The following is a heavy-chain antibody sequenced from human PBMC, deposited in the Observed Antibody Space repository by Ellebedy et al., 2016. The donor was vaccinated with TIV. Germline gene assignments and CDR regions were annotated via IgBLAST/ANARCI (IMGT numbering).Heavy chain of an antibody. Sequence: PGGSLRLSCAASGFTFRSFAMRWVRQAPGKGLDWVSVISGSGGTSYYADSVRGRFTISRDNSKNTVYLQITSLRAEDTAVYYCAKPLLDSWDAAAHSSPFDSWGEGTLVTVSS. CDR3: AKPLLDSWDAAAHSSPFDS. CDR1: GFTFRSFA. D-gene: IGHD3/OR15-3a*01. J-gene: IGHJ4*02. V-gene: IGHV3-23*01. CDR2: ISGSGGTS.